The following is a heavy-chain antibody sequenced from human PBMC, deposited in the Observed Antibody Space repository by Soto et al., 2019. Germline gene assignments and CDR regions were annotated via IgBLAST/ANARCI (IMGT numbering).Heavy chain of an antibody. V-gene: IGHV3-13*01. CDR1: GFTFNTYD. J-gene: IGHJ4*02. D-gene: IGHD3-3*01. CDR2: IGTLRDT. Sequence: GGSLRLSCVASGFTFNTYDMHWVRQVTGKGLEWVSAIGTLRDTYYTASVKGRFTISRDNARNSVSLQMNSLRAGDTAVYFCARGRSIAFGWSPPPTLGPRGKGTLVTVSS. CDR3: ARGRSIAFGWSPPPTLGP.